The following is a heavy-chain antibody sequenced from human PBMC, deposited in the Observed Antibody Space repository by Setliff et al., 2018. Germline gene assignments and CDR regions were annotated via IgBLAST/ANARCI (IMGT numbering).Heavy chain of an antibody. CDR3: ARVPVVGATKLYWFDP. CDR2: INPNSGNT. CDR1: GYTFTSYG. Sequence: ASVKVSCKASGYTFTSYGISWVRQAPGQGLEWMGWINPNSGNTGYAQNFQGRVTITRDTSASTAYMELSSLRSEDTAVYYCARVPVVGATKLYWFDPWGQGTLVTVSS. V-gene: IGHV1-8*03. J-gene: IGHJ5*02. D-gene: IGHD1-26*01.